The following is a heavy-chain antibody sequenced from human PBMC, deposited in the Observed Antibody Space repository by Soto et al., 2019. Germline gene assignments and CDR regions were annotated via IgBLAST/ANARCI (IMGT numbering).Heavy chain of an antibody. D-gene: IGHD1-26*01. V-gene: IGHV3-66*01. CDR1: GFIVSSND. J-gene: IGHJ3*01. Sequence: EVQLVESGGGLVQPGGSLRLSCAASGFIVSSNDMSWVRQAPGKGPEWVALIYSGGTTHYAESVKGRFTISRDKSKKTLYLQMNSLRAEDTALYYCARRWGWGQGTMVTVSA. CDR2: IYSGGTT. CDR3: ARRWG.